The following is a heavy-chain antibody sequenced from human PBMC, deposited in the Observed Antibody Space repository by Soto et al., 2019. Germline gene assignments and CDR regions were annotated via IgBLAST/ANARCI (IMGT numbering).Heavy chain of an antibody. CDR1: GYTFTSYD. CDR2: MNPNSGNT. Sequence: GASVKVSCKASGYTFTSYDINWVRQATGQGLEWMGWMNPNSGNTGYAQKFQGRVTMTRNTSISTAYMELSSLRSEDTAVYYCALSASQTYDSSGYYVERINYRGQGTLGTVSS. J-gene: IGHJ4*02. CDR3: ALSASQTYDSSGYYVERINY. V-gene: IGHV1-8*01. D-gene: IGHD3-22*01.